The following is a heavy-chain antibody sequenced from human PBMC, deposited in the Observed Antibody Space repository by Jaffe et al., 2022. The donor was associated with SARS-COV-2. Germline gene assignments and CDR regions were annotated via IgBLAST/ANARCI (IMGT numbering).Heavy chain of an antibody. CDR1: GFTFSSYA. J-gene: IGHJ6*02. D-gene: IGHD4-17*01. V-gene: IGHV3-23*01. CDR2: ISGSGGST. CDR3: AKYYDYGDYYYYYGMDV. Sequence: EVQLLESGGGLVQPGGSLRLSCAASGFTFSSYAMSWVRQAPGKGLEWVSAISGSGGSTYYADSVKGRFTISRDNSKNTLYLQMNSLRAEDTAVYYCAKYYDYGDYYYYYGMDVWGQGTTVTVSS.